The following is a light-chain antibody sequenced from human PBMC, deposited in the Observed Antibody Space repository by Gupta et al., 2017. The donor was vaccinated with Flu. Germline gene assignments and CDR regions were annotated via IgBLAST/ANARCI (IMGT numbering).Light chain of an antibody. CDR1: SSNIGAGYD. V-gene: IGLV1-40*02. CDR2: GNS. Sequence: VTQPPSASGAPGQRVTIPCTGSSSNIGAGYDVHWYQQLPGTAPKLLIYGNSNRPSGVPDRFSGSKSGTSASLAITGLQAEDEADYYCQSYDSSLSGSVFGGGTKLTVL. J-gene: IGLJ3*02. CDR3: QSYDSSLSGSV.